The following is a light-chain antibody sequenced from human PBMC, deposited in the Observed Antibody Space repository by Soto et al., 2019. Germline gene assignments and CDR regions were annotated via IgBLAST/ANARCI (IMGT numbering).Light chain of an antibody. CDR1: QGISSY. J-gene: IGKJ2*01. CDR2: AAS. V-gene: IGKV1-9*01. CDR3: QQANSYPPYT. Sequence: DFQLTQSPSFLSASVGDRVTITCRASQGISSYLAWYQQKSGKAPKLLIYAASTLQSGVPSRFSGSGSGTEFTLTISSLQPEDFATYYCQQANSYPPYTFGQGTKLEIK.